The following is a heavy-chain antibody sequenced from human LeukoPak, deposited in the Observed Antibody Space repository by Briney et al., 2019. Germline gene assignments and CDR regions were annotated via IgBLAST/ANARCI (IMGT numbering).Heavy chain of an antibody. D-gene: IGHD3-16*01. J-gene: IGHJ4*02. CDR1: GYTFIDYY. CDR3: ATLGEDNSDTPFDY. CDR2: INPTTGDT. Sequence: ASVKVSCKASGYTFIDYYIHWVRQAPGQGLEWMGRINPTTGDTDYAQKFQGKVSMTRDMSISTAYMDVSRLRSDDTAVYYCATLGEDNSDTPFDYWGQGTLVTVSS. V-gene: IGHV1-2*06.